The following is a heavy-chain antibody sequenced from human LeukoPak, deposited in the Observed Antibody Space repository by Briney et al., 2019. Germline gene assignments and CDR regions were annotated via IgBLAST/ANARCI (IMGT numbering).Heavy chain of an antibody. CDR3: ARSAYCGGDCYRLLDY. V-gene: IGHV3-30*02. CDR1: GFTFSSYG. Sequence: GGSLRLSCAASGFTFSSYGMHWVRQAPGKGLEWVAFIRYDGSNKYYADSVKGRFTISRDNSKNTLYLQMNSLRAEDTAVYYCARSAYCGGDCYRLLDYWGQGTLVTVSS. J-gene: IGHJ4*02. CDR2: IRYDGSNK. D-gene: IGHD2-21*02.